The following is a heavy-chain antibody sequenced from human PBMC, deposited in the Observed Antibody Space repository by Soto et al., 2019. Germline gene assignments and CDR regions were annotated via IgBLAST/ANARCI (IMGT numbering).Heavy chain of an antibody. CDR2: ISSNGGST. CDR3: ARDMGGYSGYVLDY. CDR1: GFTFSSYA. Sequence: EVQLVESGGGLVQPGGSLRLSCAASGFTFSSYAMHWVRQAPGKGLEYVSAISSNGGSTYYANSVKGRLPISRDNSKNTLYLQMGSLRAEDMAVYYCARDMGGYSGYVLDYWGQGTLVTVSS. J-gene: IGHJ4*02. V-gene: IGHV3-64*01. D-gene: IGHD5-12*01.